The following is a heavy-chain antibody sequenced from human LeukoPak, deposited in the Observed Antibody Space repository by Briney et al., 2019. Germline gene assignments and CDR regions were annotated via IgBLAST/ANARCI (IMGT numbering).Heavy chain of an antibody. V-gene: IGHV1-58*01. J-gene: IGHJ6*02. CDR3: AAGGLLWFGESAQMDV. CDR2: IVVGSGNT. D-gene: IGHD3-10*01. CDR1: GFTFTSSA. Sequence: SVKVSCKASGFTFTSSAVQWVRQARGQRLEWIGWIVVGSGNTNYAQKFQERVTITRDMSTSTAYMELSSLRSEDMAVYYCAAGGLLWFGESAQMDVWGQGTTVTVSS.